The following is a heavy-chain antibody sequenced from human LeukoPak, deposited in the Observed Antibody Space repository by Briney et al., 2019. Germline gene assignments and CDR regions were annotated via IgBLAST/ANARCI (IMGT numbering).Heavy chain of an antibody. CDR3: ARERWDYFDSSGYSF. V-gene: IGHV1-18*01. J-gene: IGHJ4*02. CDR1: GYTFSSYS. Sequence: ASVKVSCKASGYTFSSYSISWVRQAPGQGLEWIGWISNYDGSTKFAQNLQGRVTLTTDTSTSTAYMELRSLRSDDTAVYYCARERWDYFDSSGYSFWGQGTPVTVS. CDR2: ISNYDGST. D-gene: IGHD3-22*01.